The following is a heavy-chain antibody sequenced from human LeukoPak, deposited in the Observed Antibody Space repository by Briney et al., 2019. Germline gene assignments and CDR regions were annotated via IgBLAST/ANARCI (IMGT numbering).Heavy chain of an antibody. D-gene: IGHD3-10*01. CDR3: ARGSSHYYGSGSYYGFPDY. CDR1: GGTFSSYA. V-gene: IGHV1-69*05. CDR2: IIPIFGTA. Sequence: SVKVSCKASGGTFSSYAISWVRQAPGQGLEWMGGIIPIFGTANYAQKFQGRVTITTDESTSTAYMELSSLRSEDTAVYYCARGSSHYYGSGSYYGFPDYWGQGTLVTVSS. J-gene: IGHJ4*02.